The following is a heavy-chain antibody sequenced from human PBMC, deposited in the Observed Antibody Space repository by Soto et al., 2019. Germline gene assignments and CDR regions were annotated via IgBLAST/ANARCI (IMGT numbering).Heavy chain of an antibody. D-gene: IGHD3-10*01. CDR1: GGSISSSSYY. Sequence: QLQLQESGPGLVKPSETLSLTCTVSGGSISSSSYYWGWIHQPPGKGLEWIGSIYYSGSTYYNPSLKGRVTISVDTSKNQFSRKLSSVTAADTAVYYCAIHPSRRAGSNWFDPWGQGPLVTVSS. V-gene: IGHV4-39*01. J-gene: IGHJ5*02. CDR3: AIHPSRRAGSNWFDP. CDR2: IYYSGST.